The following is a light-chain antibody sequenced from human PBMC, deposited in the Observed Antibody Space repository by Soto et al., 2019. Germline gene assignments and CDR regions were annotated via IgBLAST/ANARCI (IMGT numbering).Light chain of an antibody. CDR2: RND. J-gene: IGLJ2*01. CDR3: AAWDDSLSAVV. Sequence: QSVLTQPPSASGTPVQRVTISCSGSSSNIGSNYVYWYQQLPGSAPKLLIYRNDQRPSGVPDRFSASKSGTAASLAISVLRSEDEADYHCAAWDDSLSAVVFGGGTKLTVL. V-gene: IGLV1-47*01. CDR1: SSNIGSNY.